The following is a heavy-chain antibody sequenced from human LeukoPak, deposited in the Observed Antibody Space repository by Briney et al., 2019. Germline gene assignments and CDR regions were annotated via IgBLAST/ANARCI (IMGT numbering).Heavy chain of an antibody. CDR3: ARGVNYYDSSGYYYPAPFDY. CDR1: GFTVSSNY. D-gene: IGHD3-22*01. J-gene: IGHJ4*02. Sequence: QAGGSLRLSCAASGFTVSSNYMSWVRQAPGKWLEWVSVIYSGVSTYYADSVKGRFTISRDNSKNTLYLQMNSLRAEDTAVYYCARGVNYYDSSGYYYPAPFDYWGQGNLVTVSS. V-gene: IGHV3-53*01. CDR2: IYSGVST.